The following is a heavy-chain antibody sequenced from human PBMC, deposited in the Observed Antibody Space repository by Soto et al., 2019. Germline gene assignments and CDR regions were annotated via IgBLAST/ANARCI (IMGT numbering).Heavy chain of an antibody. CDR1: GSTFDDYA. V-gene: IGHV3-9*01. CDR3: AKDISALLYCSSTSCSHNWFDP. CDR2: ISWNSGSI. Sequence: GGSLRLSCAASGSTFDDYAMHWVRQAPGKGLEWVSGISWNSGSIGYADSVKGRFTISRDNAKNSLYLQMNSLRAEDTALYYCAKDISALLYCSSTSCSHNWFDPWGQGTPVTVSS. D-gene: IGHD2-2*01. J-gene: IGHJ5*02.